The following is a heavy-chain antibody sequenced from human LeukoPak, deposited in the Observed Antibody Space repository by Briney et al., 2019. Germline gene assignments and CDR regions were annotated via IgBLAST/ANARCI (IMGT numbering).Heavy chain of an antibody. CDR3: ARGGAFCSITTCHEFDH. Sequence: ASVKVSCKTSGYTFTGSYLHWVRQVPGQGLEWMWLTNPSTGGTKSAQQFEGRVTMTRDTSNTTGYLELRSLRLDDTATYYCARGGAFCSITTCHEFDHWGQGTLVIVSS. D-gene: IGHD2-2*01. CDR1: GYTFTGSY. J-gene: IGHJ4*02. CDR2: TNPSTGGT. V-gene: IGHV1-2*02.